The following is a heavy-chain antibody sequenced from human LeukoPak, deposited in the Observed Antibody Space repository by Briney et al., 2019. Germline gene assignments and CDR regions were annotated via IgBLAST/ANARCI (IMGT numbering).Heavy chain of an antibody. CDR3: ARLDSSGYLGY. D-gene: IGHD3-22*01. CDR1: GGSFSNYY. J-gene: IGHJ4*02. CDR2: IYYSGST. Sequence: KPSETLSLTCSVSGGSFSNYYWSWIRQPPGKGLEWIGYIYYSGSTNYNPSLKSRVTISVDTSKNHFSLKLSSVTAADTAVYYCARLDSSGYLGYWGQGTLVTVSS. V-gene: IGHV4-59*08.